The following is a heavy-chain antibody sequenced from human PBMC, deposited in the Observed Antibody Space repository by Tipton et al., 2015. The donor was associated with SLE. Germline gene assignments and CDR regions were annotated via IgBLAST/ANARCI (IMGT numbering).Heavy chain of an antibody. Sequence: TLSLTCTVSGASISSHYWSWIRQPPGKGLEWIGYIYTSGSTNYNPSLKSRVTISVDTSKNQFSLKLSSVTAADTAVYYCASESIAAAGSFDYWGQGTLVTVCS. V-gene: IGHV4-4*09. D-gene: IGHD6-13*01. CDR3: ASESIAAAGSFDY. CDR2: IYTSGST. J-gene: IGHJ4*02. CDR1: GASISSHY.